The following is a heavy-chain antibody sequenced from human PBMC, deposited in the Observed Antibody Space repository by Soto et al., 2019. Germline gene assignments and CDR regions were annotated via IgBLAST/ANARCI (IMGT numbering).Heavy chain of an antibody. CDR3: VREGAVPTAIRPSYDFDY. CDR1: DYTFSSYG. Sequence: QVQLVQSGAEVKKPGASVKVSCKTSDYTFSSYGITWLRQAPGQGLEWMGWISAYNGNTDYAQKFQGRVTMTRDTSTTTAYMELRSLTSDDTAIYFCVREGAVPTAIRPSYDFDYWGQGTLVTVSS. CDR2: ISAYNGNT. V-gene: IGHV1-18*01. J-gene: IGHJ4*02. D-gene: IGHD2-2*01.